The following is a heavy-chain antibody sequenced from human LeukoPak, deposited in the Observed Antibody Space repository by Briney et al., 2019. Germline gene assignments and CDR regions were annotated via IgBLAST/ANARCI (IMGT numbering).Heavy chain of an antibody. CDR2: INHSGST. J-gene: IGHJ3*02. V-gene: IGHV4-34*01. D-gene: IGHD2-15*01. Sequence: PSETLSLTCAVYGGSFSGYYWSWIRQPPGKGLEWIGEINHSGSTNYNPSLKSRVTISVDTSKNQFSLKLSSVTAADTAVYYCARRYRDCSGGSCPRGAFDIWGQGTMATVSS. CDR1: GGSFSGYY. CDR3: ARRYRDCSGGSCPRGAFDI.